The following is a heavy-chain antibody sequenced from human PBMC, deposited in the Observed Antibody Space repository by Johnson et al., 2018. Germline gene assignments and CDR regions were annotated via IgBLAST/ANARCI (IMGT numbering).Heavy chain of an antibody. CDR1: GFTFSSSG. V-gene: IGHV3-30*18. Sequence: QVQLVESGGGVVQPGRSLRLSCAASGFTFSSSGMPWVRQAQGKGLEWVAVISYDGSNKYYADSVKGRFTISRDNSKNTLYPQMNSLGAEDTDLYYCAKGMGVMVRGLMDYVMDVWGKGTTVTVSS. D-gene: IGHD3-10*01. J-gene: IGHJ6*04. CDR2: ISYDGSNK. CDR3: AKGMGVMVRGLMDYVMDV.